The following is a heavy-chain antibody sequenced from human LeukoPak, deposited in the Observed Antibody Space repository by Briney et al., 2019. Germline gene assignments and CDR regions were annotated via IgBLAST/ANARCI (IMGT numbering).Heavy chain of an antibody. D-gene: IGHD1-7*01. J-gene: IGHJ5*01. Sequence: ASVKVSCKASGYTFTAKHMHWVRQAPGQGLEWMGKIISDSGGTDYAQRFQGRVTMTVDTSITTAYMELSRLTSDDTAVSYCARENWHYDSWGQGTLVTVSS. CDR3: ARENWHYDS. V-gene: IGHV1-2*02. CDR1: GYTFTAKH. CDR2: IISDSGGT.